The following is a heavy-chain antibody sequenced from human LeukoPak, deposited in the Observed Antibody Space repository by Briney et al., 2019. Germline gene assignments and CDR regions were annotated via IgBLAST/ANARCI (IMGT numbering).Heavy chain of an antibody. J-gene: IGHJ3*02. CDR2: IYTSGST. V-gene: IGHV4-4*07. CDR1: GGSISSYY. CDR3: ARWEERQSYYGSGTYLKAAFDT. D-gene: IGHD3-10*01. Sequence: PSETLSLTCTVSGGSISSYYWSWIRQPAGKGLEWIGRIYTSGSTNYNPSLKSRVTMSVDTSKNQFSLKLSSVTAADTAVYYCARWEERQSYYGSGTYLKAAFDTWGQGTMVTVSS.